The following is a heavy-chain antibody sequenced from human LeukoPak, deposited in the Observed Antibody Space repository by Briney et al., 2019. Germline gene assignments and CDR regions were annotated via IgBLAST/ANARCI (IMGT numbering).Heavy chain of an antibody. D-gene: IGHD1-1*01. Sequence: GESLKISCKGYGYSFTRNRIGWVRQMPGKGLEWMGIIYPADSDTRYSPSLQGQVTISADNSISTAFLQWNSLKASDTATYYCTRPGTTGTTIWGQGTLVIVSS. CDR2: IYPADSDT. CDR3: TRPGTTGTTI. J-gene: IGHJ4*02. CDR1: GYSFTRNR. V-gene: IGHV5-51*01.